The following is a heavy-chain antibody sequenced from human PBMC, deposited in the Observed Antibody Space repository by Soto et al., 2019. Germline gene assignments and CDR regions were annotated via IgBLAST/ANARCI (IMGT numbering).Heavy chain of an antibody. CDR2: ISAYNVNT. D-gene: IGHD6-13*01. CDR3: ARDPPTIAASGREDY. V-gene: IGHV1-18*01. CDR1: GYTFTSYG. J-gene: IGHJ4*02. Sequence: QVQLVQSGAEVKKPGASVKVSCKASGYTFTSYGISWVRQAPGQGLEWMGWISAYNVNTNYAQKLQGRVTMTTDTSTSTAYMELMSLRSDDTAVYYCARDPPTIAASGREDYWGQGTLVTVSS.